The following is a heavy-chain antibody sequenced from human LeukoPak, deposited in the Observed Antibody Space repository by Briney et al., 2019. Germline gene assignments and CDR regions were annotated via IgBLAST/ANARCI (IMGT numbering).Heavy chain of an antibody. J-gene: IGHJ6*03. CDR1: GYTFTSYD. CDR3: ARAPVTNYYYYYYYYMDV. D-gene: IGHD4/OR15-4a*01. Sequence: GASVKVSCKASGYTFTSYDINWVRQATGQGLEWMGWMNPNSGNTGYAPKFQGRVTITRNTSISTAYMELSSLRSEDTAVYYCARAPVTNYYYYYYYYMDVWGKGTTVTVSS. CDR2: MNPNSGNT. V-gene: IGHV1-8*03.